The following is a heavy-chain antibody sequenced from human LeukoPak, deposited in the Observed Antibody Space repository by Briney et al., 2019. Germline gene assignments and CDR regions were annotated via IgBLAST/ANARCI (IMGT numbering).Heavy chain of an antibody. J-gene: IGHJ4*02. Sequence: GASVKVSCKASGGTFSSYAISWVRQAPGQGLEWMGGIIPIFGTANYAQKFQGRVTITADGSTSTAYMELSSLRSEDTAVYYCARQPTSYYYDSSGYYYWGQGTLVTVSS. CDR1: GGTFSSYA. CDR2: IIPIFGTA. V-gene: IGHV1-69*13. D-gene: IGHD3-22*01. CDR3: ARQPTSYYYDSSGYYY.